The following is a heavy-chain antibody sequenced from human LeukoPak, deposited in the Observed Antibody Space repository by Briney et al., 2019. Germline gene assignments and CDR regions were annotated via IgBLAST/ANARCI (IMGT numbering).Heavy chain of an antibody. V-gene: IGHV1-69*04. CDR3: ARLLSSDAFDI. CDR1: GGTFSSYA. D-gene: IGHD3-10*01. CDR2: IIPILGIA. Sequence: SVKVSCKASGGTFSSYAISWVRQAPGQGLEWMGRIIPILGIANYAQKFQGRVTITADKSTSTAYMELSSLRSEDTAVYYCARLLSSDAFDIWGQGTMVTVSS. J-gene: IGHJ3*02.